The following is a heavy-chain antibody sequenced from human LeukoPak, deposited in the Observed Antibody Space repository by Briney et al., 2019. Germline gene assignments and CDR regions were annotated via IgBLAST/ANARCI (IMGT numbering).Heavy chain of an antibody. Sequence: GGFLRLSCAASGFTFSSYSMNWVRQAPGKGLEWVSSISSSSSYIYYADSVKGRFTISRDNAKNSLYLQMNSLRAEDTAVYYCARVIAPTDAFDIWGQGTMVTVSS. J-gene: IGHJ3*02. V-gene: IGHV3-21*01. D-gene: IGHD3-22*01. CDR3: ARVIAPTDAFDI. CDR1: GFTFSSYS. CDR2: ISSSSSYI.